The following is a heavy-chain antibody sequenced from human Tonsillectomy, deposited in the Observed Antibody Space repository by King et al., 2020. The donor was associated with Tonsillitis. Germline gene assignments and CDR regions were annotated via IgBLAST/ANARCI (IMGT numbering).Heavy chain of an antibody. Sequence: VQLVESGGGVVQPGGSLRLSCAASRFTFSSYGMHWVRQAPGKGLEWVAFIQYDGSNEYYADSVKGRFTISRDISKNTLYLQMNSLRVEDTAVYYCAKGPRWDYGDSWFDPWGQGTLVTVSS. J-gene: IGHJ5*02. D-gene: IGHD4-17*01. CDR2: IQYDGSNE. CDR3: AKGPRWDYGDSWFDP. V-gene: IGHV3-30*02. CDR1: RFTFSSYG.